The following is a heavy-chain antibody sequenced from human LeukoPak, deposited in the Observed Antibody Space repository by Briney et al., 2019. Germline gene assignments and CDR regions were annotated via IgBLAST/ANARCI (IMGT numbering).Heavy chain of an antibody. D-gene: IGHD4-17*01. CDR2: IYTSGST. J-gene: IGHJ6*02. V-gene: IGHV4-4*07. CDR1: GGSISSYY. CDR3: ASDEGFYGDGYYGMDV. Sequence: PSETLSLTCTVSGGSISSYYWSWIRQPAGKGLEWIGRIYTSGSTNYNPSLKSRVTMSVDTSKNQFSLKLSSVTAADTAVYYCASDEGFYGDGYYGMDVWGQGTTVTVSS.